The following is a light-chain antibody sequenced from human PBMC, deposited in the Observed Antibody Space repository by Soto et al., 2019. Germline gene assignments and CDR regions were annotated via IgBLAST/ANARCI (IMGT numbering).Light chain of an antibody. CDR1: SSDVGGYNY. V-gene: IGLV2-8*01. J-gene: IGLJ1*01. Sequence: QSVLTQPPSASGSPGQSVTISCTGTSSDVGGYNYVSWFQQHPGKAPKLIIHEVNHRPSGVPDRFSGSKSGNTASLTVSGLQAEDEGTYYCSSYGGYNNVVFGTGTKVTVL. CDR3: SSYGGYNNVV. CDR2: EVN.